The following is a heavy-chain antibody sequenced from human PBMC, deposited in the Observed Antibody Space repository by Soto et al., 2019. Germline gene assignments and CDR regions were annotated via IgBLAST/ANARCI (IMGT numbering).Heavy chain of an antibody. CDR1: GFTFSSYS. CDR2: ISSSSITI. Sequence: EVQLVESGGGLVQPGGSLRLSCAASGFTFSSYSMNWVRQAPGKGLEWVSYISSSSITIYYADSVKGRFTTSRDNAKNSLSLQMNVMRAEDTAVYYWAGDREAAAEFDYWGQGTLVTVSS. V-gene: IGHV3-48*01. CDR3: AGDREAAAEFDY. J-gene: IGHJ4*02. D-gene: IGHD6-13*01.